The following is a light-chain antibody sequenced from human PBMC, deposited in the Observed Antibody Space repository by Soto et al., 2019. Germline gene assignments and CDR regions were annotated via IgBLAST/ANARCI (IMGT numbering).Light chain of an antibody. J-gene: IGKJ5*01. CDR2: DIS. CDR3: QQRKKWPPIT. V-gene: IGKV3-11*01. CDR1: QSVSNY. Sequence: EIVLTQSPATLSLSPGERATLSCRASQSVSNYLAWYQQKPGQAPRLLIYDISNRATGVPARFSGSGSGTDFTLSISSLEPEDFAVYYCQQRKKWPPITFGQGTRRAIK.